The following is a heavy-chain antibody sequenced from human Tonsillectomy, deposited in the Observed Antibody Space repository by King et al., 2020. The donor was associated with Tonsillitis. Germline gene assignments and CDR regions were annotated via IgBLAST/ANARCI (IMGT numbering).Heavy chain of an antibody. CDR3: ARVPDLIAVAENFFYFDY. D-gene: IGHD6-19*01. J-gene: IGHJ4*02. Sequence: VQLQQWGAGLLKPSETLSLTCAVYGGSFSGYYWSWIRQPPGKGLEWIGEINHSGSTNYNPSLKSRVTISVDTSKNQFSLKLSSVTAADTAVYYCARVPDLIAVAENFFYFDYWGQGTLVTVSS. V-gene: IGHV4-34*01. CDR2: INHSGST. CDR1: GGSFSGYY.